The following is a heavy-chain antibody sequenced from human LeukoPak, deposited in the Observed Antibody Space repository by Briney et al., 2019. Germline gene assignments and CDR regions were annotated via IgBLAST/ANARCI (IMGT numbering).Heavy chain of an antibody. CDR1: GYTFTSYG. Sequence: ASVKVSCKASGYTFTSYGISWVRQAPGQGLEWMGWISAHNGNTNYAQKFQGRVTMTRDTSTSTVYMELSSLRSEDTAVYYCARLSGYDPGGYDYWGQGTLVTVSS. CDR2: ISAHNGNT. D-gene: IGHD5-12*01. CDR3: ARLSGYDPGGYDY. J-gene: IGHJ4*02. V-gene: IGHV1-18*01.